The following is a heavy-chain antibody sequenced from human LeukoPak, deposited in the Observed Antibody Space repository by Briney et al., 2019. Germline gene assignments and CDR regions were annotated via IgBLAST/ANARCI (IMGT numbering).Heavy chain of an antibody. J-gene: IGHJ4*02. CDR3: AKHLTVAGTPCDY. CDR1: GFTFSSYA. V-gene: IGHV3-23*01. Sequence: GGSLRLSCAASGFTFSSYAMSWVRRAPGKGLEWVSAISGSGGSTYYADSVKGRFTISRDNSKNTLYLQMNSLRAEDTAVYYCAKHLTVAGTPCDYWGQGTLVTVSS. D-gene: IGHD6-19*01. CDR2: ISGSGGST.